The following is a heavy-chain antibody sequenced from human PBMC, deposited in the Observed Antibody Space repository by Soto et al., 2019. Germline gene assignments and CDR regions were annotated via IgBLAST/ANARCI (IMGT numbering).Heavy chain of an antibody. J-gene: IGHJ6*02. Sequence: TGGSLRLSCAASGFTFSSYAMSWVRQAPGKGLEWVSAISGSGGSTYYADSVKGRFTISRDNSKNTLYLQMNSLRAEDTAVYYCAKSGHYYYFGMDVWGQGTTVTVSS. CDR1: GFTFSSYA. CDR3: AKSGHYYYFGMDV. CDR2: ISGSGGST. V-gene: IGHV3-23*01.